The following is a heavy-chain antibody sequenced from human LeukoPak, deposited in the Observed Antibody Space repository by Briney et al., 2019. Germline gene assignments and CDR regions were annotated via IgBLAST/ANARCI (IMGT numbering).Heavy chain of an antibody. D-gene: IGHD1-1*01. Sequence: PGGSLRLSCAASGFTVSRNYVTWVRQAPGKGLEWVSVIYRGGSTYYADSVKGRFTISRDNSKNTLYLQMNSLGAEDTAVYYCARAGPTGTNDAFDIWGQGTMVTVSS. CDR2: IYRGGST. CDR3: ARAGPTGTNDAFDI. J-gene: IGHJ3*02. CDR1: GFTVSRNY. V-gene: IGHV3-53*01.